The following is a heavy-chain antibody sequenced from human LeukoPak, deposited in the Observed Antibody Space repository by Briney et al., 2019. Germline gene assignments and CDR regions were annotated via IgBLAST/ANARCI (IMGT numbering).Heavy chain of an antibody. CDR3: ARSLGSGSYYNGYNWFDP. CDR1: GGTFSSYA. V-gene: IGHV1-69*04. J-gene: IGHJ5*02. Sequence: ASVKVSCKASGGTFSSYAISWVRQAPGQGLEWMGTIIPILGIANYAQKFQGRVTITADKSTSTAYMKLSSLRSEDTDVYSCARSLGSGSYYNGYNWFDPWGQGTLVTVSS. D-gene: IGHD3-10*01. CDR2: IIPILGIA.